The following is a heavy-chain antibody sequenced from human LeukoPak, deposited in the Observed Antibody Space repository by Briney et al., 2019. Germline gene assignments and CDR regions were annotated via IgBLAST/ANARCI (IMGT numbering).Heavy chain of an antibody. CDR2: IYSGGST. D-gene: IGHD6-19*01. CDR3: ARGGYSSGWFHAFDI. CDR1: GFSVSSNY. Sequence: PGGSLRLSCAASGFSVSSNYMSWVRQAPGKGLEWVSVIYSGGSTYYTDSVKGRFTISRDNSKNTLYLQMNSLRPEDTAVYYCARGGYSSGWFHAFDIWGQGTMVTVSS. V-gene: IGHV3-66*02. J-gene: IGHJ3*02.